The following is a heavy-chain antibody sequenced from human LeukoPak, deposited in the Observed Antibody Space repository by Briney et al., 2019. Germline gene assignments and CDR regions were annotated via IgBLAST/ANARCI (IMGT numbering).Heavy chain of an antibody. CDR1: GFTFSSYG. J-gene: IGHJ3*02. CDR2: ISNDGSNK. V-gene: IGHV3-30*03. Sequence: GGSLRLSCAASGFTFSSYGMHWVRQAPGKGLEWVAVISNDGSNKHYGDFVKGRFTISRDNSKNTLYLQMNNLRAEDTALYYCVRDGLDFRAFDIWGHGTMVTVSS. CDR3: VRDGLDFRAFDI.